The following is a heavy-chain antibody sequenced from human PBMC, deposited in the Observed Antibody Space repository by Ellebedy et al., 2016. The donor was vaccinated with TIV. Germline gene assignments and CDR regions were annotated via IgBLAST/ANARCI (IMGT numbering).Heavy chain of an antibody. J-gene: IGHJ6*03. V-gene: IGHV4-31*03. CDR2: IYYSGST. CDR3: ARPTLYYYYYYMDV. CDR1: GGSISSGGYY. Sequence: SETLSLXXTVSGGSISSGGYYWSWIRQHPGKGLEWIGYIYYSGSTYYNPSLKSRVTISVDTSKNQFSLKLSSVTAADTAVYYCARPTLYYYYYYMDVWGKGTTVTVSS.